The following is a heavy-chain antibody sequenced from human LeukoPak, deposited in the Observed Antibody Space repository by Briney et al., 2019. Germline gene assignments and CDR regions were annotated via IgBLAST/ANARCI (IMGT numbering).Heavy chain of an antibody. CDR2: ISAYNGNT. CDR3: ARDTLAYCGGDCYSPTVD. Sequence: GASVKVSCKASGYTFTSYGISWVRQAPGQGLEWMGWISAYNGNTNYAQKLQGRVTMTTDTSTSTAYMELRSLRSDDTAVYYCARDTLAYCGGDCYSPTVDWGQGTLVTVSS. CDR1: GYTFTSYG. D-gene: IGHD2-21*02. J-gene: IGHJ4*02. V-gene: IGHV1-18*01.